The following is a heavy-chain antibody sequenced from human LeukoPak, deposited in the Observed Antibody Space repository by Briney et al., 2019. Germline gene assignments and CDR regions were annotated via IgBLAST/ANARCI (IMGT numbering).Heavy chain of an antibody. D-gene: IGHD6-19*01. CDR2: FSAYNGNT. Sequence: ASVKVSCKASGGTFSSYAISWVRQAPGQGLEWMGWFSAYNGNTNYAQKLQGRVTMTTDTSTSTAYMELRSLRSDDTAVYYCARDQTSSGWKGSFDYWGQGTLVTVSS. CDR1: GGTFSSYA. CDR3: ARDQTSSGWKGSFDY. V-gene: IGHV1-18*01. J-gene: IGHJ4*02.